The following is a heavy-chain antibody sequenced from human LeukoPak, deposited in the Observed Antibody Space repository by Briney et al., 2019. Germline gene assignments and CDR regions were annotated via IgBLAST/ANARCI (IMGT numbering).Heavy chain of an antibody. V-gene: IGHV3-30-3*01. J-gene: IGHJ4*02. D-gene: IGHD6-6*01. CDR3: ARDRSTGQLVRYFDY. Sequence: GGSLRLSCAASGFTFSSYAMHWVRQAPGKGLEWVAVISYDGSNKYYADSVKGRFTISRDNSKNTLYLQMNSLRAEDTAVYYCARDRSTGQLVRYFDYWGQGTLVTVSS. CDR2: ISYDGSNK. CDR1: GFTFSSYA.